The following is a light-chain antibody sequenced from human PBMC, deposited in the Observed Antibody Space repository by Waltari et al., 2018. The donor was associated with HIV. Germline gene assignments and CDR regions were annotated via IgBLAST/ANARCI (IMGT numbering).Light chain of an antibody. V-gene: IGLV5-52*01. Sequence: QPVLTQPSSHSASSGASVRLTCMLSSGFSVGDFWISWYQQTPGNPPRYLLYYHSNPNTGQGSGAPSPFSGSNDASANAGILRIAGLQPEDEADYYCQSYDSSLSGSDVVFGGGTELTVL. CDR3: QSYDSSLSGSDVV. CDR1: SGFSVGDFW. J-gene: IGLJ2*01. CDR2: YHSNPNT.